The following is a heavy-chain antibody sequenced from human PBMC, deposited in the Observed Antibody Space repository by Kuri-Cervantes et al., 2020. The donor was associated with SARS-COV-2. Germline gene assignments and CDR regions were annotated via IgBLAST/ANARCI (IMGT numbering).Heavy chain of an antibody. J-gene: IGHJ4*02. Sequence: ASVKVSCKAPETTFPNYDINWVRQATGQGLEWMGMVKTNSGNTPYAQFFQGRVTMTRDTSTSTAYMELRSLRSDDTAVYYCAREGGYSYGLDYWGQGTLVTVSS. CDR3: AREGGYSYGLDY. V-gene: IGHV1-8*01. D-gene: IGHD5-18*01. CDR1: ETTFPNYD. CDR2: VKTNSGNT.